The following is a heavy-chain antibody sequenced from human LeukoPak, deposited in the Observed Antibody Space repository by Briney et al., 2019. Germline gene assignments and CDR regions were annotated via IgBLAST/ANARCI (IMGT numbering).Heavy chain of an antibody. Sequence: GGSLRLSCAASGFISSSYWMSWVRQAPGKGLEWVANVKQDGSERYYGDSVKGRFTISRDNSKNTLYLQMNSLRAEDTAVYYCARVRTPYYFDYWGQGTLVTVSS. D-gene: IGHD1-14*01. CDR3: ARVRTPYYFDY. J-gene: IGHJ4*02. V-gene: IGHV3-7*01. CDR1: GFISSSYW. CDR2: VKQDGSER.